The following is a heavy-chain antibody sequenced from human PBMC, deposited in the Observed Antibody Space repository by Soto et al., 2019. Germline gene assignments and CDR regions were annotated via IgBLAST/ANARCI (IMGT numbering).Heavy chain of an antibody. CDR3: ARQGFGALHGLVDV. J-gene: IGHJ6*02. CDR2: VNDNWGS. D-gene: IGHD3-10*01. CDR1: GGSISSSY. V-gene: IGHV4-59*08. Sequence: QVPLRESGPGLVKPSENLSLSCTVPGGSISSSYWSWIRQTPEKGLEWIGYVNDNWGSNYNPSLKSRVAISLDTSKRQFSLKLTSVTATDAGVYYCARQGFGALHGLVDVWAQGTTVTVSS.